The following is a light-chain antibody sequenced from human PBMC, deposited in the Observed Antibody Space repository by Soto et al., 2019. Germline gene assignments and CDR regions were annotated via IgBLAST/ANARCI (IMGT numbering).Light chain of an antibody. CDR1: SSDVGAYNY. J-gene: IGLJ1*01. CDR3: NSYTSTAARV. Sequence: QSALTQPASVSGSPGQSITISCTGTSSDVGAYNYVSWYQQHPGKAPKLMIYEVRNRPSGVSDRFSGSRSGNTASLTISGLQAEDESDYYCNSYTSTAARVFGTGTKLTVL. CDR2: EVR. V-gene: IGLV2-14*01.